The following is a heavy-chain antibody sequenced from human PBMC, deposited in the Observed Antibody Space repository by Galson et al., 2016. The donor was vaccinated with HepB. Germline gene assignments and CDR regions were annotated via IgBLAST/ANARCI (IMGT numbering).Heavy chain of an antibody. CDR1: GFSVSAHH. V-gene: IGHV3-53*01. J-gene: IGHJ6*02. CDR2: LYGGGGT. Sequence: SLRLSCAVAGFSVSAHHVGWFRQTPGKGLECASVLYGGGGTYYSDSVRGRFSVSRDNSNNIVYLHMNSLRREDTAVYYCTTLMGWGSRPYYYDNMDVWGQGTTVTVSS. D-gene: IGHD3-16*01. CDR3: TTLMGWGSRPYYYDNMDV.